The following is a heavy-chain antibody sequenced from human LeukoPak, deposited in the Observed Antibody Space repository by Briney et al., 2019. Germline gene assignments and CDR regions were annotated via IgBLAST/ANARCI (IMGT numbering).Heavy chain of an antibody. CDR2: ISGSGGST. J-gene: IGHJ4*02. V-gene: IGHV3-23*01. D-gene: IGHD6-13*01. CDR1: GFTFSSYA. Sequence: GGSLRLSCAASGFTFSSYAMSWVRQAPGKGLEWVSAISGSGGSTYYADSVKGRFTISRDNSKNTLYLQMNSLRAEDTAVYYCAKSFSLVLWSAEFPPPMSSSSLPLDYWGQGTLVTVSS. CDR3: AKSFSLVLWSAEFPPPMSSSSLPLDY.